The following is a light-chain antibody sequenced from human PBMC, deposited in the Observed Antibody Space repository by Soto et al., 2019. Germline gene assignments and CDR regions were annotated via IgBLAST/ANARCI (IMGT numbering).Light chain of an antibody. V-gene: IGKV1-9*01. J-gene: IGKJ5*01. CDR2: AAS. CDR3: QQLNSSPT. Sequence: DIQLTQSPSFLSASVGDRVTITCRASQGISSYLAWYQQKPGKAPKLLIYAASTLHSGVPSRFSGSGSGTEFTLTINSLQPEDFATYYWQQLNSSPTFGQGTRLEI. CDR1: QGISSY.